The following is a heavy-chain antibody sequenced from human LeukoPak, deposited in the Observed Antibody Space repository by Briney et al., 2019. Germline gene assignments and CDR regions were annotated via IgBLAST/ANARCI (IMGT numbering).Heavy chain of an antibody. D-gene: IGHD3-10*01. CDR1: GGSISTSNYY. CDR3: ARGETMVRGVIDY. Sequence: SETLSLTCTVSGGSISTSNYYWGWIRQPPGKGLEWIGSIYYSGSTYYNPSLKSRVTISVDTSKNQFSLKLSSVTAADTAVYYCARGETMVRGVIDYWGQGTLVTVSS. CDR2: IYYSGST. V-gene: IGHV4-39*07. J-gene: IGHJ4*02.